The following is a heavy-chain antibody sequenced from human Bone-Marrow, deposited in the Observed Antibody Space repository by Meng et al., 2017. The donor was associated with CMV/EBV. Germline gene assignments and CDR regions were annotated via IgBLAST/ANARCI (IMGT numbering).Heavy chain of an antibody. J-gene: IGHJ6*02. D-gene: IGHD3-3*01. Sequence: GESLKISCAASGFIFRSYEMNWVRQAPGKGLEWVSFISSSGGTIYYADSVKGRFTISRDNSKKTLYLQMNSLRAEDTAVYYCARGTIFEGYYYGMDGWGQGTTVTVSS. CDR2: ISSSGGTI. CDR1: GFIFRSYE. V-gene: IGHV3-48*03. CDR3: ARGTIFEGYYYGMDG.